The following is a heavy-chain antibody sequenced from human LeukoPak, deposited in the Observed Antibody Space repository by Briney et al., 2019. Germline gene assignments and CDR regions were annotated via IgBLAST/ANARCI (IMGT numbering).Heavy chain of an antibody. Sequence: GGSLRLSCEGSAFIFSGHWMNWVRQTPGKGLEWVASIKEDGSERQYVDSVKGRFTISRDNARNSLYLQMSSLRAEDTAVYYCAKDGAYDWNDKSDYWGQGTLVTVSS. CDR1: AFIFSGHW. CDR2: IKEDGSER. D-gene: IGHD1-20*01. V-gene: IGHV3-7*01. CDR3: AKDGAYDWNDKSDY. J-gene: IGHJ4*02.